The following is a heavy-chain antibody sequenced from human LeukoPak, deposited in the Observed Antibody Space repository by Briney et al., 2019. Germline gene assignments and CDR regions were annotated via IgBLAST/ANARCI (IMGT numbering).Heavy chain of an antibody. CDR1: GGSFSGYY. D-gene: IGHD6-6*01. V-gene: IGHV4-34*01. J-gene: IGHJ6*03. CDR3: ARGVRRYYYYYMDV. Sequence: SETLSLTCAVYGGSFSGYYWSWIRQPPGKGLEWIGEINHSGSTNYNPSLKSRVTLSVDTSKNQFSRRLSSVTAADTAVYYCARGVRRYYYYYMDVGPKGTTVTVSS. CDR2: INHSGST.